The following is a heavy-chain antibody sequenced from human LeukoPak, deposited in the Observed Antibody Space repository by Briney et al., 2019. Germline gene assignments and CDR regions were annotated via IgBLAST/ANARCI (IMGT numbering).Heavy chain of an antibody. CDR1: GLRFSDYY. CDR3: VRGGTYCGGDCYFDY. V-gene: IGHV3-11*04. J-gene: IGHJ4*02. CDR2: ISSGGDIM. D-gene: IGHD2-21*02. Sequence: GGSLRLSCAASGLRFSDYYVSWIRQAPGKGLQWVSYISSGGDIMHYADSVKGRFTISRDNAKDSLYLQMNNLRAEDTAVYYCVRGGTYCGGDCYFDYWGQGTLVTVSS.